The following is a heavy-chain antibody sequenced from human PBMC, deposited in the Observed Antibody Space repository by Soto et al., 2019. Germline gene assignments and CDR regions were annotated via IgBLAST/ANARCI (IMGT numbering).Heavy chain of an antibody. Sequence: KTSETLSLTCTVSGGSISSGGYYWSWIRQHPGKGLEWIGYIYFSGSTYYNPSLESRLIISLDTSKKQFSLNLSSVTAADTAVYYCARGPLYVYWYYDLWGRGTLVTV. V-gene: IGHV4-31*03. CDR2: IYFSGST. D-gene: IGHD3-16*01. CDR3: ARGPLYVYWYYDL. J-gene: IGHJ2*01. CDR1: GGSISSGGYY.